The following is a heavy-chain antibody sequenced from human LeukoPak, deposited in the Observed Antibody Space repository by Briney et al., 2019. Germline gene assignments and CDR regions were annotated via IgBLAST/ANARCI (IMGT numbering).Heavy chain of an antibody. V-gene: IGHV3-53*01. CDR3: AREVDYGDYYLDY. D-gene: IGHD4-17*01. CDR1: GFTVSSNY. CDR2: IYSGGST. Sequence: GGSLRLSCAASGFTVSSNYMSWVRQAPGKGLEWVSVIYSGGSTYYADSVKGRFTISRDNSKNTLYLQMNSLRAEDTAVYYCAREVDYGDYYLDYWGQGTLVTVSS. J-gene: IGHJ4*02.